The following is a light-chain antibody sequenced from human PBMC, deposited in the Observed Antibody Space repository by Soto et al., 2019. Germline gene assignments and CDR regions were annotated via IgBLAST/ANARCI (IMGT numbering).Light chain of an antibody. Sequence: EIVMTQSPVTLSVSPGERVTLSCRASQSVSNNLAWYQQKSGQAPRLLIYGASTRVTGIPARFSGSGSGTEFTLTISRLQSEDFAIYYCQQYNNWPPVTFGQGTRLDI. J-gene: IGKJ5*01. CDR1: QSVSNN. CDR2: GAS. CDR3: QQYNNWPPVT. V-gene: IGKV3-15*01.